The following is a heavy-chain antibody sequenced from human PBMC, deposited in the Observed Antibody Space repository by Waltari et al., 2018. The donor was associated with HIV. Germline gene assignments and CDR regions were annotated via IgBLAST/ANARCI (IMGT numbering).Heavy chain of an antibody. CDR2: IYYSGST. CDR1: GDSISSGGYY. CDR3: ARGPGYYFDS. Sequence: QVQLQESGPGLVKPSQTLSLTCTVSGDSISSGGYYWSWIRQHPGKGLEWIGYIYYSGSTYYSPSLKSRVTISVDTSKNHFSLRVTSVTAADTAVYYCARGPGYYFDSWGQGTLVTVSS. V-gene: IGHV4-31*03. J-gene: IGHJ4*02. D-gene: IGHD3-10*01.